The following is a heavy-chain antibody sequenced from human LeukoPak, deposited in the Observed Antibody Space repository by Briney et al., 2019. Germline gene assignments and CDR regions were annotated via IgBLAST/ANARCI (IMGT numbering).Heavy chain of an antibody. CDR3: ARDGDYGDPEG. V-gene: IGHV4-30-2*01. CDR2: ISQSGST. J-gene: IGHJ4*02. CDR1: GDSITSGDYY. D-gene: IGHD4-17*01. Sequence: PSETLSLTCTVSGDSITSGDYYWSWIRQPPGKGLECIGYISQSGSTSYNPSLKSRVTISVDTSKNQFSLRLYSVTAADTAVYYCARDGDYGDPEGWGQGTLVTVSS.